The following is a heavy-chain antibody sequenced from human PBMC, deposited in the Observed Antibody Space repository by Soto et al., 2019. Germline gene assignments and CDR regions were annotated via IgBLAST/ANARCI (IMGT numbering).Heavy chain of an antibody. V-gene: IGHV3-23*01. D-gene: IGHD5-18*01. CDR3: AQQADLIGYNYGSCFDC. CDR2: ITGSGVST. CDR1: GFTFSSYN. J-gene: IGHJ4*01. Sequence: RRLSCAASGFTFSSYNLSWVRQAPGQGLEWVSTITGSGVSTYYADSVKGRFTISRDNSKDRLYLQMNSPRADDTAVYYCAQQADLIGYNYGSCFDCWGHGTLVIVSS.